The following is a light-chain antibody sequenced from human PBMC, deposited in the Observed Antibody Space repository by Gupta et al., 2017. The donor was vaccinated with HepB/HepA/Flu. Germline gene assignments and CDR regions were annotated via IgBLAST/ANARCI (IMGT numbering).Light chain of an antibody. CDR1: QNISSY. CDR2: SAS. Sequence: MQINTSPSYISVYVGDRVTITRRASQNISSYLNWYQQKPGKAAKLLIYSASSLQRGVPSRFSGSGSWTDFIITISSLQHEDFATYYCQQSYSTPPLTFGGGTKVEIK. J-gene: IGKJ4*01. CDR3: QQSYSTPPLT. V-gene: IGKV1-39*01.